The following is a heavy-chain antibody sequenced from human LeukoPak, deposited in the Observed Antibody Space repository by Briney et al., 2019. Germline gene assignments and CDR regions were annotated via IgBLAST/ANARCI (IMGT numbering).Heavy chain of an antibody. CDR2: ITGSSSFT. CDR3: ARDRYDSSGWIFDY. J-gene: IGHJ4*02. V-gene: IGHV3-11*05. Sequence: GGSLRLSCASSVFTFTDYYMSGIRQAPGRGLAGISYITGSSSFTKYADSVKGRFTISRDNARNSLFLQMSSLRAEDTAVYYCARDRYDSSGWIFDYWGQGALVTVSS. D-gene: IGHD3-22*01. CDR1: VFTFTDYY.